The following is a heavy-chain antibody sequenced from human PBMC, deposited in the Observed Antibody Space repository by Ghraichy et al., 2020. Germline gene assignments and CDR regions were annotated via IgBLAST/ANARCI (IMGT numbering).Heavy chain of an antibody. J-gene: IGHJ4*02. CDR3: AREYCSGGRCFFGTGGSHFDY. V-gene: IGHV3-74*01. CDR1: GFTLSNYW. CDR2: IKSDGSST. Sequence: GSLRLSCAASGFTLSNYWMHWVRQAPGKGLVWVSRIKSDGSSTIYADSVKGRFTISRDNAKNTLYLQMNRLSAEDTAVYYCAREYCSGGRCFFGTGGSHFDYWGQGTLVTVSS. D-gene: IGHD2-15*01.